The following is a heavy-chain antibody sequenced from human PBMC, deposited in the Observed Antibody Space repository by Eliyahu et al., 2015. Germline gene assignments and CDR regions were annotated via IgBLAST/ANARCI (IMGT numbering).Heavy chain of an antibody. CDR1: GFTFDDXA. D-gene: IGHD5-18*01. Sequence: EVQLVESGGGLVQPGRSLRLSCAASGFTFDDXALHWVRQVPGKGLEWVSGVSWNSGGIGYADSVKGRFTISRDSAKNSLYLQMNSLRPEDTALYYCAKGYSYGLRYYFDYWGQGTLVTVSS. CDR2: VSWNSGGI. CDR3: AKGYSYGLRYYFDY. V-gene: IGHV3-9*01. J-gene: IGHJ4*02.